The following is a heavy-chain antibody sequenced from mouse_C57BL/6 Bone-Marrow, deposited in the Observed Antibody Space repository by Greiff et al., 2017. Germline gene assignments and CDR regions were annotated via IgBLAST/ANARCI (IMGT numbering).Heavy chain of an antibody. D-gene: IGHD1-1*01. CDR3: ARDYGSSLAWFAY. CDR1: GYTFTSYW. Sequence: QVQLQQPGAELVKPGASVKMSCKASGYTFTSYWITWVQQRPGQGLEWIGDIYPGSGSTNYNEKFKGKATLTVDTSSSTAYMQLSSLTSEDSAVSYCARDYGSSLAWFAYWGQGTLVTVSA. J-gene: IGHJ3*01. CDR2: IYPGSGST. V-gene: IGHV1-55*01.